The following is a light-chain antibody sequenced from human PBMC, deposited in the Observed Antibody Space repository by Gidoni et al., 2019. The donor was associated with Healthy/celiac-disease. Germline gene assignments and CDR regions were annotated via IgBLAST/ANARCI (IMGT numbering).Light chain of an antibody. V-gene: IGLV1-47*01. J-gene: IGLJ2*01. CDR3: AAWDDSLSGDVV. CDR2: RNN. Sequence: QSVLTQPPSASGTPGQRVTISCSGSSSNIGSNYVYWYQQLPGTAPKRLIYRNNQRPSGVSDRFSGSKSGTSASLAISGLRSEDEADYYCAAWDDSLSGDVVFGGGTKLTVL. CDR1: SSNIGSNY.